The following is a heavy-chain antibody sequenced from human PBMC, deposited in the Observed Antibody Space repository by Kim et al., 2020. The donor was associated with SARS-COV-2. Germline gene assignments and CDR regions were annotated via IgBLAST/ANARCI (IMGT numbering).Heavy chain of an antibody. V-gene: IGHV3-74*01. CDR2: INSDGTET. CDR1: GFTFSAFW. CDR3: TGVLDFDY. Sequence: GGSLRLSCAASGFTFSAFWMHWVRQAPGKGLVWVAHINSDGTETTYADSVRGRFTISRDNAKYTLYLQMNSLRADDTAVYFCTGVLDFDYWGQGTQVTVSS. D-gene: IGHD7-27*01. J-gene: IGHJ4*02.